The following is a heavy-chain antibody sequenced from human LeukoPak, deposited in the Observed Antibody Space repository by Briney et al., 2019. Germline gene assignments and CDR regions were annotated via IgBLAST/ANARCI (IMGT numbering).Heavy chain of an antibody. CDR3: ARGVFYYGSGSYIDY. D-gene: IGHD3-10*01. J-gene: IGHJ4*02. Sequence: SETLSLTCAVYGGSFSGYYWSWIRQPPGKGLEWIGEINHSGSTNYNPSLKSRVTMSVDTSKNQFSLKLSSVTAADTAVYYCARGVFYYGSGSYIDYWGQGTLVTVSS. CDR2: INHSGST. V-gene: IGHV4-34*01. CDR1: GGSFSGYY.